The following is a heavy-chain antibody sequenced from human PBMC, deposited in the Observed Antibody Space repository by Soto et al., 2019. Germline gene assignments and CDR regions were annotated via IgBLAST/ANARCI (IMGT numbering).Heavy chain of an antibody. J-gene: IGHJ4*02. CDR3: ARAHYCSGGSCYYYFDY. CDR1: GGSISSYY. Sequence: SETLSLTCTVSGGSISSYYCSWIRQPPGKGLEWIGYIYYSGSTNYNPSLKSRVTISVDTSKNQFSLKLSSVTAADTAVYYCARAHYCSGGSCYYYFDYWGQGTLVTVSS. V-gene: IGHV4-59*01. D-gene: IGHD2-15*01. CDR2: IYYSGST.